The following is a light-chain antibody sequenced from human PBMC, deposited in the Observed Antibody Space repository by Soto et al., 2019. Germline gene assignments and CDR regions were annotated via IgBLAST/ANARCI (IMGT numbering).Light chain of an antibody. CDR1: QSLVYRDGNTY. CDR2: RVF. V-gene: IGKV2-30*01. Sequence: DVVMTQSPLSLPVTLGQPASISCRSSQSLVYRDGNTYLNWFQQRPGQSPRRLIYRVFNRDSGVPDRFSGSGSGTDFTLKISRVEAEDVGVYYCMQGKHWPLTFGGGTKVEIK. J-gene: IGKJ4*01. CDR3: MQGKHWPLT.